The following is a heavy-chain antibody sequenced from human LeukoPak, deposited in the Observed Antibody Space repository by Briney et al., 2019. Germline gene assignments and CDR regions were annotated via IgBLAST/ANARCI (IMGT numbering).Heavy chain of an antibody. Sequence: SQTLSLTCGISGDSVSSNSSWNWIRQSPSRGLEWLGRTYYRSKWYNDYVVSVKSRININPDTSKNQFSLQLNSVTPEDTAVYYCARGGQGDGYSADEAFDLWGQGTMVTVS. D-gene: IGHD5-18*01. CDR3: ARGGQGDGYSADEAFDL. CDR2: TYYRSKWYN. V-gene: IGHV6-1*01. J-gene: IGHJ3*01. CDR1: GDSVSSNSS.